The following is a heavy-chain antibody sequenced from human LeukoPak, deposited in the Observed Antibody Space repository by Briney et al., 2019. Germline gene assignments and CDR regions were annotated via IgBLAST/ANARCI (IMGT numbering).Heavy chain of an antibody. CDR1: GFTFSSYA. CDR2: INNNGGTT. CDR3: VKDTSPSPYYFDY. D-gene: IGHD3-16*01. V-gene: IGHV3-64D*06. Sequence: GGSLRLSCSASGFTFSSYALHWVHQAPGKGLEYVSAINNNGGTTYYADSVKGRFTISRDNSKNTLFLQMSSLRAEDTAVYYCVKDTSPSPYYFDYWGQGTLVTVSS. J-gene: IGHJ4*02.